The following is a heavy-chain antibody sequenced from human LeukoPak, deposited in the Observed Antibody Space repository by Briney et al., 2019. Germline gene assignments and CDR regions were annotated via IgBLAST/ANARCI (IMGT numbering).Heavy chain of an antibody. J-gene: IGHJ4*02. CDR3: ARGDSSGWYAYFDF. CDR2: IYFSGST. V-gene: IGHV4-59*01. CDR1: GGSISGYY. Sequence: SETLSLTCTVSGGSISGYYWSWIRQPPGKGLEWIGYIYFSGSTNYNPSLKSRVTISVDTSKNQFSLKLNSVTAADTAVYYCARGDSSGWYAYFDFWGQGTLVTVSS. D-gene: IGHD6-19*01.